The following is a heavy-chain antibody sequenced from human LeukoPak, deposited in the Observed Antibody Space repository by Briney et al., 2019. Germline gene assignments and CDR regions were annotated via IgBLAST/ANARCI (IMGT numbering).Heavy chain of an antibody. D-gene: IGHD5-24*01. CDR2: ISTYNGDT. Sequence: ASVKVSCKASGYTFTSYGISWVRQAPGQGLEWMGWISTYNGDTKCAQRPQGRVTVTTDTSTSTVYLELRSLGSDDTAAYYCARDREMASVMGIDYWGQGTLVTVSS. J-gene: IGHJ4*02. V-gene: IGHV1-18*01. CDR3: ARDREMASVMGIDY. CDR1: GYTFTSYG.